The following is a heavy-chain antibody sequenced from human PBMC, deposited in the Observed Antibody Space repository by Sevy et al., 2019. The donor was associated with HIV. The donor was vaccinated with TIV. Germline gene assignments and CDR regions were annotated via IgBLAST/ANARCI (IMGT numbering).Heavy chain of an antibody. CDR2: IHNSGDTT. J-gene: IGHJ3*02. V-gene: IGHV3-23*05. D-gene: IGHD6-13*01. CDR1: GFTFSNYG. Sequence: GESLKISCAASGFTFSNYGMNWVRQAPGKGLEWVSVIHNSGDTTYYADSVKGRFTISRDNSENTLYLQMNSLRADDTAVYFCVKGGSIAAAGNDAFDIWGQGTMVTVSS. CDR3: VKGGSIAAAGNDAFDI.